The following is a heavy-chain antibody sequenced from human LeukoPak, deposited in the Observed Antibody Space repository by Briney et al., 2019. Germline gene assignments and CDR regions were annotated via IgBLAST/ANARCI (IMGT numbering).Heavy chain of an antibody. V-gene: IGHV1-18*01. J-gene: IGHJ4*02. CDR2: ISTYNGDT. CDR1: GYTFKKYA. D-gene: IGHD6-19*01. Sequence: ASVVVSCKSSGYTFKKYAISWVRQAPGQGLEWMGWISTYNGDTKYAQNFQGRVTMTTDTSTSTAYMELRSLRSDDTAVCYCTRDPSNTSGWYIYFDYWGQGTPVTVSP. CDR3: TRDPSNTSGWYIYFDY.